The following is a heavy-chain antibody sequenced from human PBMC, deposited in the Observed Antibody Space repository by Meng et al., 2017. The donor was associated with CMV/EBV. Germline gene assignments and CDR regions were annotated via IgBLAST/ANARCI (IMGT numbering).Heavy chain of an antibody. CDR3: ARDYGDLRQDY. Sequence: QMPLQESGPGLVKPSETLSLTCTVSGGSIRSSSYYWGWIRQPPRKGLEWIGSIYYSGSTYYNPSLKRRVTISVDTSKNQFSPKLSSVTAADTAVYYCARDYGDLRQDYWGQGTLVTVSS. CDR2: IYYSGST. V-gene: IGHV4-39*07. CDR1: GGSIRSSSYY. D-gene: IGHD4-17*01. J-gene: IGHJ4*02.